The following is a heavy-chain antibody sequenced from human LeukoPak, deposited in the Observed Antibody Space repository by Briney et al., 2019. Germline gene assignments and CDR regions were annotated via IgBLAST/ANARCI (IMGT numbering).Heavy chain of an antibody. J-gene: IGHJ5*02. Sequence: ASVKVSCKASGYTFTTYDINWVRPATGQGLEWMGWMNPNSGNTGYAQKFQGRVTMTRNTSMSTAYMELRSLRSEDTAVYYCARGPNKSDGGNSGSAWFDPWGQGTLVTVSS. CDR3: ARGPNKSDGGNSGSAWFDP. CDR2: MNPNSGNT. CDR1: GYTFTTYD. D-gene: IGHD4-23*01. V-gene: IGHV1-8*01.